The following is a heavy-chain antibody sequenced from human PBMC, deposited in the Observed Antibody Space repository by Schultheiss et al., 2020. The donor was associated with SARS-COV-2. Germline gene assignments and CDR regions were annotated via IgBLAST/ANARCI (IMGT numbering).Heavy chain of an antibody. Sequence: SETLSLTCTVSGGSISNYYWSWIRQSPGKGLEWIGYIYYNGKTNYNPSLKRRVTISVDTSKNQFSLKLSSVTAADTAVYYCARSFNYYDSSGYAPLFDYWGQGTLVTVSS. J-gene: IGHJ4*02. CDR1: GGSISNYY. CDR2: IYYNGKT. V-gene: IGHV4-59*08. CDR3: ARSFNYYDSSGYAPLFDY. D-gene: IGHD3-22*01.